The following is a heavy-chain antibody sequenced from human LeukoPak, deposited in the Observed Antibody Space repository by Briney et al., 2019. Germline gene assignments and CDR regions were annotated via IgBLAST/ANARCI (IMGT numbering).Heavy chain of an antibody. CDR2: IYSGGST. Sequence: GGSLRLSCAASGFTVSSNYMSWVRQAPGKGLGWVSVIYSGGSTYYADSVKGRFTISRHNSKNTLYLQMNSLRAEDTAVYYCAKAIQVPAAYYYGMDVWGQGTTVTVSS. CDR3: AKAIQVPAAYYYGMDV. J-gene: IGHJ6*02. CDR1: GFTVSSNY. D-gene: IGHD2-2*01. V-gene: IGHV3-53*04.